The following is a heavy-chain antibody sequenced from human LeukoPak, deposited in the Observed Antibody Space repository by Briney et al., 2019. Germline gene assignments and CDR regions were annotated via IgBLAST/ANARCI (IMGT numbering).Heavy chain of an antibody. V-gene: IGHV3-48*01. D-gene: IGHD3-9*01. CDR2: ISSSSSTI. J-gene: IGHJ4*02. CDR1: GFTFSSYS. CDR3: AKGDILTGYYNWYFDY. Sequence: PGGSLRLSCAVSGFTFSSYSMNWVRQAPGKGLEWVSYISSSSSTIYYADSVKGRFTISRDNAKNSLYLQMNSLRAEDTAVYYCAKGDILTGYYNWYFDYWGQGTLVTVSS.